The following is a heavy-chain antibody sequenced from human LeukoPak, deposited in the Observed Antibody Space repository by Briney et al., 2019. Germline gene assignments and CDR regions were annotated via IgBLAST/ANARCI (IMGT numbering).Heavy chain of an antibody. CDR1: GFTFSDYY. CDR2: ISSSSSYT. Sequence: GGSLRLSCAASGFTFSDYYMSWIRQAPGKGLEWVSHISSSSSYTNYADSVKGRFTISRDNAKNSLYLQMNSLRAEDTAVYYCARRGGFCSSTSCYPIDYWGQGTLVTVSS. CDR3: ARRGGFCSSTSCYPIDY. D-gene: IGHD2-2*01. J-gene: IGHJ4*02. V-gene: IGHV3-11*06.